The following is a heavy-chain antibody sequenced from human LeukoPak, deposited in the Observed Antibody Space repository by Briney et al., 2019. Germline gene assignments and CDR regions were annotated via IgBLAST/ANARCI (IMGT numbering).Heavy chain of an antibody. D-gene: IGHD3-3*01. V-gene: IGHV3-21*01. J-gene: IGHJ2*01. Sequence: PGGSLRLSCAASGFTFSTFAMIWVRQPPGKGLEWVSSIFPSGGEIHYADSVRGRFTISRDNAKNSLYLQMNSLRAEDTAVYYCARDTFGVVIMSYFDLWGRGTLVTVSS. CDR2: IFPSGGEI. CDR3: ARDTFGVVIMSYFDL. CDR1: GFTFSTFA.